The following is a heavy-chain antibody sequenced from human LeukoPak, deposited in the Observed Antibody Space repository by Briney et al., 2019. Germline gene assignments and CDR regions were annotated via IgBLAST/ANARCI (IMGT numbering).Heavy chain of an antibody. J-gene: IGHJ3*02. CDR3: ARDMDMTTGAFDI. CDR1: GFTFSSYG. V-gene: IGHV3-33*01. CDR2: IWYDGSNK. D-gene: IGHD1-1*01. Sequence: GGSLRLSCAASGFTFSSYGMHWVRQAPGKGLEGVAVIWYDGSNKYYADSVKGRFTISRDNSKNTLYLQMNSLRAEDTAVYYCARDMDMTTGAFDIWGQGTMVTVSS.